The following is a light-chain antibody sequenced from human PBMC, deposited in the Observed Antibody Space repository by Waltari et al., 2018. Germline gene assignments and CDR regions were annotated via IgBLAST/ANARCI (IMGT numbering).Light chain of an antibody. CDR1: QSLSSY. V-gene: IGKV3-11*01. Sequence: IVLTQSPATLSLSPGERATLSCRASQSLSSYLAWYQQNPGQPPRLVIYDTSHRAAGIPPRFSGSGSGTDFTLTISSLEPEDSALYYCQQRSDWPLTFGGGTEVEI. CDR2: DTS. CDR3: QQRSDWPLT. J-gene: IGKJ4*01.